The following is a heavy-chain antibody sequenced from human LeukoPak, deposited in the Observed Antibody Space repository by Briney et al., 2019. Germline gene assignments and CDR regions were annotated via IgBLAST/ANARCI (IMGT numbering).Heavy chain of an antibody. J-gene: IGHJ4*02. D-gene: IGHD1-26*01. Sequence: ASVKVSCKASGYTFSNYGITWVRQAPGQGLEWKAWISAYSENTNYAQSFQDRVTLTTDTSTSTAFMELRSLTSDDTAVYYCAKDGPGEGAAAVRGQGTLVTVSS. CDR3: AKDGPGEGAAAV. CDR1: GYTFSNYG. V-gene: IGHV1-18*01. CDR2: ISAYSENT.